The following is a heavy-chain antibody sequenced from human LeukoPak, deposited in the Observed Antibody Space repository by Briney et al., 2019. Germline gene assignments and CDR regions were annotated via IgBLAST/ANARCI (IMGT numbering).Heavy chain of an antibody. CDR1: GFTFSSYW. CDR3: YGANAEH. J-gene: IGHJ1*01. V-gene: IGHV3-74*03. Sequence: SGGSLRLSCAASGFTFSSYWMHWVREAPGKGLVWVSGTNTGGSSTMYADSVKGRFTIARDNAKNTLYLQMNSLRAEDTAVYYCYGANAEHWGQGTLVTVSS. CDR2: TNTGGSST. D-gene: IGHD4-23*01.